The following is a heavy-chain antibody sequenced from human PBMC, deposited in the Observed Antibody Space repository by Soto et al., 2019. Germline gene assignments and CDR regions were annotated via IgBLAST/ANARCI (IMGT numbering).Heavy chain of an antibody. V-gene: IGHV3-33*01. CDR3: ARFSETFAFDY. CDR1: GFSFTTHG. J-gene: IGHJ4*02. CDR2: IWFDGSNK. Sequence: GGSLRLSCAASGFSFTTHGMHWVRQAPGKGLEWVAVIWFDGSNKFYADSVKGRFTISRDISKNTLFLQMNSLRAEDTAIYYCARFSETFAFDYWGQGTLVTVSS.